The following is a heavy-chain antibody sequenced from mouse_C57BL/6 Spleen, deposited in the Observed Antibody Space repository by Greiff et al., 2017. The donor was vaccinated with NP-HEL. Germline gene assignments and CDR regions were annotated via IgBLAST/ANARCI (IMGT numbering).Heavy chain of an antibody. J-gene: IGHJ4*01. V-gene: IGHV1-55*01. CDR2: IYPGSGST. D-gene: IGHD2-5*01. CDR1: GYTFTSYW. Sequence: VQLQQSGAELVKPGASVKMSCKASGYTFTSYWITWVKQRPGQGLEWIGDIYPGSGSTNYNEKFKSKATLTVDTSSSTAYMQLSSLTSEDSAVYYCASCAYYSNYYAMDYWGQGTSVTVSS. CDR3: ASCAYYSNYYAMDY.